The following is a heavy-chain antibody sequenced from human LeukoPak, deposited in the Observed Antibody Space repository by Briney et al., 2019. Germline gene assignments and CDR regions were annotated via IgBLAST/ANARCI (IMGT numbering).Heavy chain of an antibody. CDR1: GYTFTSYD. Sequence: ASVKVSCKASGYTFTSYDINWVRQATGQGLEWMGWMNPNSGNTGYAQKLQGRVTITTNTSISTAYMELSSLRSEDTAVYYCARGFPHYYDILTGYRYYYYMDVWGKGTTVTVSS. V-gene: IGHV1-8*03. J-gene: IGHJ6*03. CDR3: ARGFPHYYDILTGYRYYYYMDV. D-gene: IGHD3-9*01. CDR2: MNPNSGNT.